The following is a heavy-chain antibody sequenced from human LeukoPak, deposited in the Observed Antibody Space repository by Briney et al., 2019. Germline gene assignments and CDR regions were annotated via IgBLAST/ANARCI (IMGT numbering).Heavy chain of an antibody. D-gene: IGHD3-10*01. CDR1: GDSVSSNTAS. CDR2: TYYRSKWYN. Sequence: SQTLSLTCAISGDSVSSNTASWNWIRQSPSRGLEWLGMTYYRSKWYNQYAESVKSRIAINPDTSKNQFSLHLTSVTPEDTAIYYCARTYYFASGSYPQGFDPWGQGTLVIVSS. J-gene: IGHJ5*02. V-gene: IGHV6-1*01. CDR3: ARTYYFASGSYPQGFDP.